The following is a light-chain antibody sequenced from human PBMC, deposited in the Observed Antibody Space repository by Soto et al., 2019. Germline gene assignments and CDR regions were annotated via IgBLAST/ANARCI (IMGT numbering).Light chain of an antibody. J-gene: IGKJ1*01. CDR1: QSVSSY. V-gene: IGKV3-11*01. CDR3: HQYHTYST. Sequence: EIVLTQSPATLSLSPGERATLSCRASQSVSSYLAWYQQKPGQAPRLLIYDASNRATGIPVRFSGSGSGTDFTLTISSLEPEDFATYYCHQYHTYSTFGQGTKVDIK. CDR2: DAS.